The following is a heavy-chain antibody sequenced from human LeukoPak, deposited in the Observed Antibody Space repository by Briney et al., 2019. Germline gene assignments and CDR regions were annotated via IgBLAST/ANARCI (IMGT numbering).Heavy chain of an antibody. J-gene: IGHJ4*02. Sequence: GGSLRLSCAASGFTFSSYAMSWVRQAPGKGLEWVSAISGSGGSTYYADSVKGRFTISRDNSKNPLYLQMNSLRAEDPAVYYCAKDPTAYYDILTGYYDYWGQGTLVTVSS. CDR1: GFTFSSYA. V-gene: IGHV3-23*01. D-gene: IGHD3-9*01. CDR2: ISGSGGST. CDR3: AKDPTAYYDILTGYYDY.